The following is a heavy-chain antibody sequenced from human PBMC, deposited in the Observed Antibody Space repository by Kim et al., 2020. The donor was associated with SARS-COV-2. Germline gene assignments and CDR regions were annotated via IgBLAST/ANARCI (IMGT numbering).Heavy chain of an antibody. Sequence: GGSLRLSCAASGFTFSSYSMNWVRQAPGKGLEWVSSISSSSSYIYYADSVKGRFTISRDNAKNSLYLQMNSLRAEDTAVYYCAGHLDIVATTLDYWGQGTLVTVSS. V-gene: IGHV3-21*01. CDR3: AGHLDIVATTLDY. J-gene: IGHJ4*02. CDR2: ISSSSSYI. CDR1: GFTFSSYS. D-gene: IGHD5-12*01.